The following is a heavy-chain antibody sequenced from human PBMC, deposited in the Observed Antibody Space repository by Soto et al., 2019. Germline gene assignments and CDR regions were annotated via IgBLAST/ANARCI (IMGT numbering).Heavy chain of an antibody. CDR1: GFTFSSYS. V-gene: IGHV3-48*01. CDR3: ARVRWNHYHIDV. Sequence: EVQLVESGGGLVQPGGSLRLSCAASGFTFSSYSMNWVRQAPGKGLEWVSYISSTSSNIYNADSVKGRFTISRDNAKNSLYLQMNSLRAEDTAVYYCARVRWNHYHIDVWGKGTTVTVSS. CDR2: ISSTSSNI. J-gene: IGHJ6*03. D-gene: IGHD1-1*01.